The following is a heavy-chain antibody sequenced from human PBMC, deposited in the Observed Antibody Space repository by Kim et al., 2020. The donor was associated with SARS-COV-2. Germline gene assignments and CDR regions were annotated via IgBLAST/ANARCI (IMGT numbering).Heavy chain of an antibody. CDR2: IYYSGST. Sequence: SETLSLTCTVSGGSISSYYWSWIRQPPGKGLEWIGYIYYSGSTNYNPSLKSRVTISVDTSKNQFSLKLSSVTAADTAVYYCARHRSTGYSYGYWDYWGQGTLVTVSS. CDR3: ARHRSTGYSYGYWDY. D-gene: IGHD5-18*01. J-gene: IGHJ4*02. CDR1: GGSISSYY. V-gene: IGHV4-59*08.